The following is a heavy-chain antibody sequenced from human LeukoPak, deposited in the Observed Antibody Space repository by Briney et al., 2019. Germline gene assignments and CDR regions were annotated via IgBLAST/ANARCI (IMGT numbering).Heavy chain of an antibody. CDR3: EGRATGPPEY. V-gene: IGHV3-74*01. D-gene: IGHD3-9*01. CDR2: IDSDGTNR. J-gene: IGHJ4*02. Sequence: GGSLRLSCAASGFTFSRYWMHWVRQAPGKGLVWVSRIDSDGTNRDYADSVKGRFTISRDNAKNTVYLQMNSLRDEDTAVYYCEGRATGPPEYWGQGSLVTVSS. CDR1: GFTFSRYW.